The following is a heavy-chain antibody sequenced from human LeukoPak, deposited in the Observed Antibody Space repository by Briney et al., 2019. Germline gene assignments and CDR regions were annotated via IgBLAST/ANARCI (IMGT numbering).Heavy chain of an antibody. CDR3: AREGQLVGLDY. Sequence: SETLSLTCTVSGGSISSSSYYWGWIRQPPGKGLEWIGYIYYSGSTNYNPSLKSRVTISVDTSKNQFSLKLSSVTAADTAVYYCAREGQLVGLDYWGQGTLVTVSS. V-gene: IGHV4-61*01. D-gene: IGHD6-6*01. CDR2: IYYSGST. J-gene: IGHJ4*02. CDR1: GGSISSSSYY.